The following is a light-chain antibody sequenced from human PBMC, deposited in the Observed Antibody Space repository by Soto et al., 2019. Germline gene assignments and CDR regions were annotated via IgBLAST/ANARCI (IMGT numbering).Light chain of an antibody. CDR1: QSVSDK. CDR3: QQHGQWPIT. J-gene: IGKJ5*01. Sequence: EVLMTQSRDTLYVSPGERVTLSFGASQSVSDKLAWYQQKPGQGPRLLVYRASTRTLGIPARFSGSESGTEFTLTISSLHPEDFATYYCQQHGQWPITFGQGTRLEIK. CDR2: RAS. V-gene: IGKV3-15*01.